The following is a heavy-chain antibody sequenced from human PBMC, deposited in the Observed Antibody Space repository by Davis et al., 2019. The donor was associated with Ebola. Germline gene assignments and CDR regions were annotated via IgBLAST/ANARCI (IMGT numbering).Heavy chain of an antibody. CDR2: IYSGGST. V-gene: IGHV3-53*04. D-gene: IGHD3-22*01. CDR1: GFTFSGYW. J-gene: IGHJ4*02. Sequence: GESLKISCAASGFTFSGYWMHWVRQAPGKGLEWVSVIYSGGSTYYADSVKGRFTISRHNSKNTLYLQMNSLRAEDTAVYYCARGLYYYDSSGYGCWGQGTLVTVSS. CDR3: ARGLYYYDSSGYGC.